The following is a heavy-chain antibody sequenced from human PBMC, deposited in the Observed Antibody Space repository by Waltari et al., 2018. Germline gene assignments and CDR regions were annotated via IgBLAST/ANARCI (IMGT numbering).Heavy chain of an antibody. Sequence: QVQLVPSGAEVKQPGASVKVSCKASGGTLGTYAITWVRQAPGQGLEWMGGVIPIFGTPNYAPKFQGRVTVSADPSTSTAYLEVRRLISEDTAVYYCAKREIGYAFDIWGHGTMVTVSS. CDR3: AKREIGYAFDI. V-gene: IGHV1-69*12. CDR1: GGTLGTYA. D-gene: IGHD1-26*01. J-gene: IGHJ3*02. CDR2: VIPIFGTP.